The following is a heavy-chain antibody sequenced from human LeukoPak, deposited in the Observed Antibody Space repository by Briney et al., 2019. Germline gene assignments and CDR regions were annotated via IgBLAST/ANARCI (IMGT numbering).Heavy chain of an antibody. CDR1: GFTFGTYG. V-gene: IGHV3-30*02. Sequence: GGSLRLSCAASGFTFGTYGMLWVRQAPGKGLEWVAFIRYDGSNKYYADSVKGRFTISRDNSKNTLYLQMNSLRAEDTAVYYCAKGPQYYYDTSGEVDYWGQGTLVTVSS. D-gene: IGHD3-22*01. CDR3: AKGPQYYYDTSGEVDY. CDR2: IRYDGSNK. J-gene: IGHJ4*02.